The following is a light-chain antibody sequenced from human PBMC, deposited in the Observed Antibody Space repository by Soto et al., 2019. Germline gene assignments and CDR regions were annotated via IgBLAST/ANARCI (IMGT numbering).Light chain of an antibody. CDR3: SSYTGSNTPVV. J-gene: IGLJ2*01. Sequence: QSALTQPASVSGSPGQSITISCTGTSSDVGGYNYVSWYQQHPGKAPNLIIFDVSNRPSGVSNRFSGSKSGNSASLTISGRQAEDEADYYCSSYTGSNTPVVFGGGTKLTGL. CDR2: DVS. CDR1: SSDVGGYNY. V-gene: IGLV2-14*01.